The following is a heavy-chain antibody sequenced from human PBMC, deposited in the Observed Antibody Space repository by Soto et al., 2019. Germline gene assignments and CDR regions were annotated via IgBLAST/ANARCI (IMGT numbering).Heavy chain of an antibody. CDR3: ARDLGAPGRGSAVGYYYHYGTDV. CDR2: IKEDGSEK. V-gene: IGHV3-7*05. J-gene: IGHJ6*02. D-gene: IGHD2-2*01. Sequence: EVQLVESGGGLVQPGGSLRLSCAASEFTFSSYWMNWVRQAPGKGLEWVANIKEDGSEKYYVDSVKGRFTISRDNAKNSLYLQMNSLRGEDTAVYYCARDLGAPGRGSAVGYYYHYGTDVWAQGTTVTVSS. CDR1: EFTFSSYW.